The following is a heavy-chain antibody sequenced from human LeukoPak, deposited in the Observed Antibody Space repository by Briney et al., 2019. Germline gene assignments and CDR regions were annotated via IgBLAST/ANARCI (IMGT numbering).Heavy chain of an antibody. D-gene: IGHD3-3*01. CDR3: ARDKRQGITIFGVVPDAFDI. CDR1: GFTFSSYA. V-gene: IGHV3-23*01. Sequence: GGSLRLSCAASGFTFSSYAMSWVRQAPGKGLEWVSAISGSGGSTYYADSVKGRFTISRDNSKNTLYLQMNSLRAEDTAVYYCARDKRQGITIFGVVPDAFDIWGQGTMVTVSS. CDR2: ISGSGGST. J-gene: IGHJ3*02.